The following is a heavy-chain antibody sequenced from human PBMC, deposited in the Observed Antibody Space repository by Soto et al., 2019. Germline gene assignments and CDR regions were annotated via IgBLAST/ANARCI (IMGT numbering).Heavy chain of an antibody. J-gene: IGHJ3*02. V-gene: IGHV1-2*04. Sequence: SGGTNSAQKFQGWVTMTRDTSISTAYMELSRLRSDDTAVYYCARARGIVGARYAFDIWGQGTMVTVSS. D-gene: IGHD1-26*01. CDR2: SGGT. CDR3: ARARGIVGARYAFDI.